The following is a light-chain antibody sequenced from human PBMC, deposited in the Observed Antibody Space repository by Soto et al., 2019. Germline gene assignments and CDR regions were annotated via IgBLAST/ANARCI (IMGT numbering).Light chain of an antibody. CDR3: SSYTSSTTVI. V-gene: IGLV2-14*01. CDR1: NSDVGGYNY. Sequence: QSALTQPASVSGSPGQSITISCTGTNSDVGGYNYVSWYQQHPGKAPKLIIYEVSNRPSGVSNRLSGSKSGNTASLTISGLQADDEADYYCSSYTSSTTVIFGGGTKLTVL. J-gene: IGLJ2*01. CDR2: EVS.